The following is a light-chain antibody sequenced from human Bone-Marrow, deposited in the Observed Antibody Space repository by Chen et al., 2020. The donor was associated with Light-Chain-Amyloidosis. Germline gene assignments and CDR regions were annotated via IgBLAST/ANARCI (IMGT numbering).Light chain of an antibody. Sequence: DIQMTQSPSSLSASVGDRVTITCQASQDISNYLNWYQQKPGKAPKLLIYDASNLETGVPSRFSGSGSGTDFTITISSLQPEDIATYYWQQYDNRPPVTFGPGTKVDIK. CDR1: QDISNY. J-gene: IGKJ3*01. CDR2: DAS. V-gene: IGKV1-33*01. CDR3: QQYDNRPPVT.